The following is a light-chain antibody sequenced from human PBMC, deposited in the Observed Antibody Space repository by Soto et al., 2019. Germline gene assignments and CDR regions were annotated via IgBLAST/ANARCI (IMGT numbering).Light chain of an antibody. V-gene: IGKV3-11*01. CDR3: EQRSNWPLT. CDR2: DAS. CDR1: QSLSSY. J-gene: IGKJ4*01. Sequence: EIVLTQSPATLSLSPGERATLSFRASQSLSSYLAWYQQKPGQAPRILIYDASNRATGIPARFRGSGPGTDVTLTISSLEPEDLAVYYCEQRSNWPLTFGGGTKVEIK.